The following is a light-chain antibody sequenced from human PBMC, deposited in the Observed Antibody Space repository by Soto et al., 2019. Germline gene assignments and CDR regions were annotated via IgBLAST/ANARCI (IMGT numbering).Light chain of an antibody. V-gene: IGKV3D-15*01. Sequence: EIWLTQSPATLSWSPGERATLSCRASQSVSSTLASYQQKPAQPPRLVLYHASTRATGIPARFSGSGSGTEFTLPISSLEPQDFAAYYCQEYNNWHTLTFGQGTRLEIK. CDR3: QEYNNWHTLT. CDR1: QSVSST. CDR2: HAS. J-gene: IGKJ5*01.